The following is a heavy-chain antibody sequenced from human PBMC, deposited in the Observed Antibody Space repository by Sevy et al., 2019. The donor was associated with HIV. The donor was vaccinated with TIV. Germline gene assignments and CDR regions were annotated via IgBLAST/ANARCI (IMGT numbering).Heavy chain of an antibody. J-gene: IGHJ3*01. CDR1: GFSFSSYD. CDR2: ISSSGSTI. Sequence: GGSLRLSCGASGFSFSSYDMNWVRQAPGKGLEWLSYISSSGSTIHYADSVKGRFTISRDNAKNSLYLQMNTLRAEDTAVYYCAKALNPALESMLQVNLPTLKGFDVWGQGTMVTVSS. V-gene: IGHV3-48*03. CDR3: AKALNPALESMLQVNLPTLKGFDV. D-gene: IGHD2-8*01.